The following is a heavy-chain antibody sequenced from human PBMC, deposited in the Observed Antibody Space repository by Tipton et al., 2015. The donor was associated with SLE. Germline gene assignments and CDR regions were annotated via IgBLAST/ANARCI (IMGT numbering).Heavy chain of an antibody. V-gene: IGHV1-18*01. D-gene: IGHD2-21*01. Sequence: QSGAEVKKPGASVKVSCKASGHTFSNYDISWVRQAPGQGLEWLGWINTYSGNTNYAQKVQGRVIMTTDTSTSTTYMELRSLRSDDTAMYYCAREGKCDDCYAAIFDYWGQGTLVTVSS. CDR3: AREGKCDDCYAAIFDY. J-gene: IGHJ4*02. CDR2: INTYSGNT. CDR1: GHTFSNYD.